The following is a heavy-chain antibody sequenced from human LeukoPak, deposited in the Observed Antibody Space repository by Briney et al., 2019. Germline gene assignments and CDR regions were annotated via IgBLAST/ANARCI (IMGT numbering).Heavy chain of an antibody. CDR3: LVDTAMVTGEGFDY. Sequence: GASVKASCKASGGTFSSYAISWVRQAPGQGLEWMGRIIPIFGTANYAQKFQGRVTITTDESTSTAYMELSSLRSEDTAVYYCLVDTAMVTGEGFDYWGQGTLVTVSS. J-gene: IGHJ4*02. CDR2: IIPIFGTA. V-gene: IGHV1-69*05. D-gene: IGHD5-18*01. CDR1: GGTFSSYA.